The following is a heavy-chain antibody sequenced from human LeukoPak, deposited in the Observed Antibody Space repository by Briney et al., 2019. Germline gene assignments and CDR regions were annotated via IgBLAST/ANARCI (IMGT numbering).Heavy chain of an antibody. CDR3: ARGNTMVRGVIPWYFDY. Sequence: SQTLSLTCTVSGGSISSGSYYWSWIRQPAGKGLEWIGRIYTSGSTNYNPSLKSRVTISVDTSKNQFSLKLSSVTAADTAVYYCARGNTMVRGVIPWYFDYWGQGTLVTVSS. D-gene: IGHD3-10*01. CDR2: IYTSGST. V-gene: IGHV4-61*02. CDR1: GGSISSGSYY. J-gene: IGHJ4*02.